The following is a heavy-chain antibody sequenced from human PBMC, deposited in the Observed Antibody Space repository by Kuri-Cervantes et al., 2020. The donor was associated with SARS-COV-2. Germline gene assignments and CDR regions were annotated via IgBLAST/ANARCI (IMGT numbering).Heavy chain of an antibody. CDR2: ISYDGSNK. D-gene: IGHD3-22*01. CDR3: AKGGETAYDSSLDY. J-gene: IGHJ4*02. V-gene: IGHV3-30*18. Sequence: GVSLRLSCAASGFTFSSYGMHWVRQAPGKGLEWVAVISYDGSNKYYADSVKGRFTISRDNSKNTLYLQMNSLRAEDTAVYYCAKGGETAYDSSLDYWGQGTLVTVSS. CDR1: GFTFSSYG.